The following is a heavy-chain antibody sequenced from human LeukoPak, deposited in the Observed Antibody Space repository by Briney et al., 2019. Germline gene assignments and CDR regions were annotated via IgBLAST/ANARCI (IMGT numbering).Heavy chain of an antibody. CDR2: INHSGST. J-gene: IGHJ4*02. CDR3: ARGTRLRTYFGY. V-gene: IGHV4-34*01. Sequence: SETLSLTCAVYGGSFSGYYWSWIRQPPGKGLEWIGEINHSGSTNYNPSLKSRVTISVDTSKNQFSLKLSSVTAADTAVYYCARGTRLRTYFGYWGQGTLVTVSS. D-gene: IGHD5-12*01. CDR1: GGSFSGYY.